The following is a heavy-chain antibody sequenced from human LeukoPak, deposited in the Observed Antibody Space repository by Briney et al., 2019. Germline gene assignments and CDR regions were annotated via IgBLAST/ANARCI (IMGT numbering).Heavy chain of an antibody. CDR3: ARDSDSGSYSDPLDS. V-gene: IGHV3-53*05. J-gene: IGHJ4*02. D-gene: IGHD1-26*01. CDR1: GFTVSSNY. CDR2: IYSGGST. Sequence: GGSLRLSCAASGFTVSSNYMSWVRQAPGKGLEWVSVIYSGGSTYYADSVKGRFTISRDNSKNTLYLPMNSLRAEDTAVYYCARDSDSGSYSDPLDSWGQGTLVTVSS.